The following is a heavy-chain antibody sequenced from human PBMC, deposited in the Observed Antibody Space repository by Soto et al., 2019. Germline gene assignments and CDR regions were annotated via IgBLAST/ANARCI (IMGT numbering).Heavy chain of an antibody. CDR3: ARVLRSKDY. V-gene: IGHV1-69*13. J-gene: IGHJ4*02. Sequence: SVKVSCKASGGTFSSYAISWVRQAPGQGLEWMGGIIPNFGTANYAQKFQGRVTITADESTSTDYMELSSLRSEDTAAYYCARVLRSKDYWGQGTLVTVSS. CDR2: IIPNFGTA. CDR1: GGTFSSYA.